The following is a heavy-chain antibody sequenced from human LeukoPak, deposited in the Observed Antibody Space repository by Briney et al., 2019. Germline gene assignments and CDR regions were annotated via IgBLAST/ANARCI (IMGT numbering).Heavy chain of an antibody. Sequence: GGSLRLSCAASGFTFSSYAMSWVRQAPGKGLEWVSAVSGSGGSTYYADSVKGRFTISRDNSKNTLYLQMNSLRAEDTAIYYCAKAYDILTGFFDYWGQGTLVTVSS. J-gene: IGHJ4*02. V-gene: IGHV3-23*01. CDR3: AKAYDILTGFFDY. CDR2: VSGSGGST. D-gene: IGHD3-9*01. CDR1: GFTFSSYA.